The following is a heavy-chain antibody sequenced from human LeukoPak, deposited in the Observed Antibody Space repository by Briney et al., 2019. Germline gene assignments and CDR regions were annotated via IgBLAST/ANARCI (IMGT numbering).Heavy chain of an antibody. CDR2: ISGSGGST. D-gene: IGHD3-3*01. CDR1: GFTFSSYT. CDR3: AKDGPYYDFWSGYTYYYYYYYMDV. Sequence: PGGSLRLSCAASGFTFSSYTMSWVRQAPGRGLEWVSAISGSGGSTYYADFVKGRFTISRDNSKNTLYLQMNSLRAEDTAVYYCAKDGPYYDFWSGYTYYYYYYYMDVWGKGTTVAVSS. J-gene: IGHJ6*03. V-gene: IGHV3-23*01.